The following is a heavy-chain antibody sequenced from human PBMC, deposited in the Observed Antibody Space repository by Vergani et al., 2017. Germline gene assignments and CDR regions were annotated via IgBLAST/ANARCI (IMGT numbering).Heavy chain of an antibody. Sequence: EVQLVESGGGLVQPGGSLRLSCAASGFTFSSYWMSWVRQAPGKGLEWVANIKQDGSEKYYVDSVKGRFTISRDNAKNSLYLQMNSLRAEDTAVNYCATWRYVNYYYYYGMDVWGQGP. V-gene: IGHV3-7*03. D-gene: IGHD1-1*01. CDR3: ATWRYVNYYYYYGMDV. CDR1: GFTFSSYW. J-gene: IGHJ6*02. CDR2: IKQDGSEK.